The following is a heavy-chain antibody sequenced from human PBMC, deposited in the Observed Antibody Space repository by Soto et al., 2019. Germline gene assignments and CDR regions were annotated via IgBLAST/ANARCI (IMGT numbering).Heavy chain of an antibody. CDR1: GYTFTSYG. V-gene: IGHV1-18*01. CDR3: ARGIAARPFLYYYYMDV. Sequence: QVQLVQSGAEVKKPGASVKVSCKASGYTFTSYGISWVQQAPGQGLEWMGWISAYNGNTNYAQKLQGRVTMTTDTSTSTAYMELRSLRSDDTAVYYCARGIAARPFLYYYYMDVWGKGTTVTVSS. J-gene: IGHJ6*03. D-gene: IGHD6-6*01. CDR2: ISAYNGNT.